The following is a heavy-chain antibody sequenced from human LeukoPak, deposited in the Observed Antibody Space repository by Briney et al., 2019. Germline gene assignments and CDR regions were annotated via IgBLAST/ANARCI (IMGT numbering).Heavy chain of an antibody. Sequence: VKVSCKASGGTFSSYAISWVRQAPGQGLEWMGRIIPIFGTANYAQKFQGRVTITTDESTSTAYMELSSLRSEDTAVYYCARTYYHDTQGAFDIWGQGTMVTVSS. CDR3: ARTYYHDTQGAFDI. CDR2: IIPIFGTA. J-gene: IGHJ3*02. V-gene: IGHV1-69*13. CDR1: GGTFSSYA. D-gene: IGHD3-22*01.